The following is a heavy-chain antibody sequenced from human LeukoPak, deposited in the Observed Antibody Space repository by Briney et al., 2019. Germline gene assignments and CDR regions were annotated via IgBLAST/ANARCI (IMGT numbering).Heavy chain of an antibody. CDR1: GYSFTSFG. CDR3: AKEQEGTAIGGVFDY. CDR2: ISAASGST. V-gene: IGHV1-18*01. D-gene: IGHD2-21*02. Sequence: ASVKVSCMASGYSFTSFGLSWVRQAPGQGPEWMGWISAASGSTNYAQKFQDRVTMTTDTSTTTDYMELRSLRSDDTAVYYCAKEQEGTAIGGVFDYWGQGTVVTVSS. J-gene: IGHJ4*02.